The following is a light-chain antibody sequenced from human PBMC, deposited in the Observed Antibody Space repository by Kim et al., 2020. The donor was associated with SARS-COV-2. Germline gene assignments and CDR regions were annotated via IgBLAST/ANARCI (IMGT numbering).Light chain of an antibody. CDR2: KDN. J-gene: IGLJ2*01. CDR3: QAWDGVSRVV. CDR1: RLGDRY. V-gene: IGLV3-1*01. Sequence: VYPGQTAIITCSGDRLGDRYVTWYQQKPGQSPVLVIYKDNKRPSEIPERFSGSSSGNTATLTISGPQAMDEADYYCQAWDGVSRVVFGGGTQLTVL.